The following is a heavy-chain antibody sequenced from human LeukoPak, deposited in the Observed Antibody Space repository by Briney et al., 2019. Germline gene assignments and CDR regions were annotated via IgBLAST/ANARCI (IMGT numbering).Heavy chain of an antibody. CDR1: GFTFSSYS. J-gene: IGHJ3*02. CDR3: AKDVEWELPGAAFDI. Sequence: GGSLRLSCAASGFTFSSYSMNWVRQAPGKGLEWASSISSSSSYIYYADSVKGRFTISRDNAKNSLYLQMNSLRAEDTAVYYCAKDVEWELPGAAFDIWGQGTMVTVSS. CDR2: ISSSSSYI. D-gene: IGHD1-26*01. V-gene: IGHV3-21*01.